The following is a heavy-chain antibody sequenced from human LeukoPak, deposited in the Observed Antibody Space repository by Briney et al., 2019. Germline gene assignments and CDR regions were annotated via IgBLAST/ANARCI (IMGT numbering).Heavy chain of an antibody. J-gene: IGHJ4*02. CDR3: ATDWTRSSSSWYSFDY. CDR1: GYTLTELS. D-gene: IGHD6-13*01. Sequence: ASVKVSRKVSGYTLTELSMHWVRQAPGKGLEWMGGFDPEDGETIYAQKFQGRVTMTEDTSTDTAYMELSSLRSEDTAVYYCATDWTRSSSSWYSFDYWGQGTLVTVSS. V-gene: IGHV1-24*01. CDR2: FDPEDGET.